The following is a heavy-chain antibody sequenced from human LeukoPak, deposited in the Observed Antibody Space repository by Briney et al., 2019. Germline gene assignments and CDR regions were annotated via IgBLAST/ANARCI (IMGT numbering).Heavy chain of an antibody. Sequence: PGRSLRLSCAASGFTFHDHTMHWVRHGPGKRLEWVALISWDGDVTYYADSVKGRFTISRDNSRNSLYLQMNSLRTEHTALYYCTKDPAYSSSWFGYFDYWGQGTLVTVSS. J-gene: IGHJ4*02. CDR1: GFTFHDHT. CDR3: TKDPAYSSSWFGYFDY. D-gene: IGHD6-13*01. CDR2: ISWDGDVT. V-gene: IGHV3-43*01.